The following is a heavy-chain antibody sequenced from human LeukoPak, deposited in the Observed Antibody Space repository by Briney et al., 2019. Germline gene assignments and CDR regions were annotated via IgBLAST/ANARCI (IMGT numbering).Heavy chain of an antibody. CDR2: IIPNSGDT. D-gene: IGHD3/OR15-3a*01. V-gene: IGHV1-2*02. CDR1: GYTFTDYY. Sequence: ASVKVSCKASGYTFTDYYMHWLRQAPGQGLEWMGWIIPNSGDTNYAQKFQGRVIMTRETSISTVYMELSRLSIDDTAVYYCARALDYSAGLQDYWGQGTLVTDSS. CDR3: ARALDYSAGLQDY. J-gene: IGHJ4*02.